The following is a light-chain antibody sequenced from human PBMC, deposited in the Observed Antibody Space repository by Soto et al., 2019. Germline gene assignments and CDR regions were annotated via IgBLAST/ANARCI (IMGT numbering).Light chain of an antibody. V-gene: IGKV1-5*03. Sequence: DIQMTQSPSSVSASVGDRVTITCRASQSISGWLAWYQHKPGRAPKLLIYKTSGLESGVPSRFSGSGSGTEFTLTINGLQPDDFATYYCQQYNTFWTFGQGTKVDIK. J-gene: IGKJ1*01. CDR1: QSISGW. CDR2: KTS. CDR3: QQYNTFWT.